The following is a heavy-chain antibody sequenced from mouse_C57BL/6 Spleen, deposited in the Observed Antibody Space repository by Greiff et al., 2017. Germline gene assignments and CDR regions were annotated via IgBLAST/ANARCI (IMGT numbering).Heavy chain of an antibody. V-gene: IGHV1-69*01. CDR3: ARPIYYDYGPLLD. J-gene: IGHJ3*01. CDR1: GYTFTSYW. D-gene: IGHD2-4*01. CDR2: IDPSDSYT. Sequence: VQLQQPGAELVMPGASVKLSCKASGYTFTSYWMHWVKQRPGQGLEWIGEIDPSDSYTTYNQKFKGKSTLTVDKYSSTAYMQLSSLTSEDSAVFYCARPIYYDYGPLLDWGQGTLVTVSA.